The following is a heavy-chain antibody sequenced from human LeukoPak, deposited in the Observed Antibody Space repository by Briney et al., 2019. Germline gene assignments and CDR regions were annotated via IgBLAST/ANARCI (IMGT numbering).Heavy chain of an antibody. CDR2: IWYDGSNK. D-gene: IGHD1-7*01. V-gene: IGHV3-33*01. CDR1: GSTFSSYG. J-gene: IGHJ6*02. CDR3: ARDELPADGMDV. Sequence: GGSLRLSCAASGSTFSSYGMHWVRQAPGKGLEWVAVIWYDGSNKYYADSVKGRFTISRDNSKNTLYLQMNSLRAEDTAVYYCARDELPADGMDVWGQGTTVTVSS.